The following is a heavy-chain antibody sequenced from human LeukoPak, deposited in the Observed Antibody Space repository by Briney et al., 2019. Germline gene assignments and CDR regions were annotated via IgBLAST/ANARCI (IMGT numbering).Heavy chain of an antibody. CDR2: IYPGDSDT. CDR1: GYSFTSYW. D-gene: IGHD3/OR15-3a*01. V-gene: IGHV5-51*01. CDR3: ARLKSAPSEGLRWFDP. Sequence: PGESLKISCKGSGYSFTSYWIGWVRQMPGKGLEWMGIIYPGDSDTRYSPSFQGQVTISADKSISTAYLQWSSLKASDTAMYYCARLKSAPSEGLRWFDPWGQGTLVTVSS. J-gene: IGHJ5*02.